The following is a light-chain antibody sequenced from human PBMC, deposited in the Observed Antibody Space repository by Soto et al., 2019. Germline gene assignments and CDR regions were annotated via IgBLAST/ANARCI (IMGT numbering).Light chain of an antibody. Sequence: DIALTQSPGTLSLSPGERATLSCRASQSVSSTFFAWYQQKPGQAPRLLMFGASNRATGIPDRFSGSGSGTDFTLTISRLEPEDFAMYYCQQYGTSPRGTFGQGTKVEVK. CDR3: QQYGTSPRGT. J-gene: IGKJ1*01. CDR2: GAS. CDR1: QSVSSTF. V-gene: IGKV3-20*01.